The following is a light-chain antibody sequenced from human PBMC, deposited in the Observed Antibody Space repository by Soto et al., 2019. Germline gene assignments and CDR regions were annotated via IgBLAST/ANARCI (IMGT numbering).Light chain of an antibody. CDR3: QQYGSSPYT. CDR2: GAS. Sequence: EIVLTQSPGTLSLSPGERATLSCRASQSVSSNYLAWYQQKPGQAPRLLIYGASSRATGIPDTFSGSGSGTDFTLTISRLEPEDFAVYYCQQYGSSPYTVGQGTKLEIK. CDR1: QSVSSNY. J-gene: IGKJ2*01. V-gene: IGKV3-20*01.